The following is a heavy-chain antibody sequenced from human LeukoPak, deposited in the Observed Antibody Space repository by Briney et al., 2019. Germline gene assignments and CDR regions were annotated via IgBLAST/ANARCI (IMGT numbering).Heavy chain of an antibody. J-gene: IGHJ4*02. CDR1: GGTFSSYA. D-gene: IGHD3-22*01. CDR3: ARGFGDYYDGSGSLDY. Sequence: ASVKVSCKASGGTFSSYAISWVRQAPGQGLEWMGRIIPILGIANYAQKFQGRVTITADKSTSTAYMELSSLRSEDTAVYYCARGFGDYYDGSGSLDYWGQGTLVTVSS. CDR2: IIPILGIA. V-gene: IGHV1-69*04.